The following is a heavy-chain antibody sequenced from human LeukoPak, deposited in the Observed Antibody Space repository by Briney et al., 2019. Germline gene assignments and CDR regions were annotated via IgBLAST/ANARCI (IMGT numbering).Heavy chain of an antibody. Sequence: SETLSLTCTVSGGSISSYYWSWIQQPAGKGLEWIGRIYTSGSTNYNPSLKSRVTMSVDTSKNQFSLKLSSVTAADTAVYYCARDDYSNYHYYYYMDVWGKGTTVTVSS. CDR3: ARDDYSNYHYYYYMDV. V-gene: IGHV4-4*07. CDR1: GGSISSYY. J-gene: IGHJ6*03. D-gene: IGHD4-11*01. CDR2: IYTSGST.